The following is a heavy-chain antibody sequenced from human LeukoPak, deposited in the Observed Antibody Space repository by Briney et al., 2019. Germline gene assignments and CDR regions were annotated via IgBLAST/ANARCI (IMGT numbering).Heavy chain of an antibody. Sequence: GGSLRLSCAASGFTFSSYWMSWVRQAPGKGLEWVANIKQDGSEKYYVDSVKGRFTISRDNAKNSLYLQMNSLRAEDTAVYYCARDRQGYSYGPNWFDPWGQGTLLTVSS. J-gene: IGHJ5*02. V-gene: IGHV3-7*01. CDR3: ARDRQGYSYGPNWFDP. D-gene: IGHD5-18*01. CDR2: IKQDGSEK. CDR1: GFTFSSYW.